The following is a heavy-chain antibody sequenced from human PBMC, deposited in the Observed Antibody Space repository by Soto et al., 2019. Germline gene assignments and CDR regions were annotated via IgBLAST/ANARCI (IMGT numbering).Heavy chain of an antibody. CDR3: ATDLPGGEDDHYGMDV. D-gene: IGHD2-21*01. CDR2: ISVSGGRR. Sequence: HPWGSLRLSCAASGFTFSTYAMSWVRQTPGKGPEWVSGISVSGGRRYYADSVKGRFTISRDTSKNTLYLQMNSLRAEDTALYYCATDLPGGEDDHYGMDVWGQGTTVTSP. V-gene: IGHV3-23*01. CDR1: GFTFSTYA. J-gene: IGHJ6*02.